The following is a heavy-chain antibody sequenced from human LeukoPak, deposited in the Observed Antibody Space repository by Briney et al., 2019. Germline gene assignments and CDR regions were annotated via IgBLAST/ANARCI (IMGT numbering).Heavy chain of an antibody. CDR2: IFYSGST. J-gene: IGHJ4*02. Sequence: SETLSLTCTVPGGSISSYYWSWIRQPPGKGLEWIGYIFYSGSTDYNPSLKSRVTISLDTSKNQFSLKLSSVTAADTAVYYCARDSVAVSGTWDYWGQGALVTVSS. CDR1: GGSISSYY. V-gene: IGHV4-59*01. CDR3: ARDSVAVSGTWDY. D-gene: IGHD1/OR15-1a*01.